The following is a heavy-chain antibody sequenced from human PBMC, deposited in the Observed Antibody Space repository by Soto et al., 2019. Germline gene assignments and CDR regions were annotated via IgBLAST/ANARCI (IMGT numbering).Heavy chain of an antibody. D-gene: IGHD3-9*01. J-gene: IGHJ4*02. V-gene: IGHV3-23*01. CDR3: ERKKLDDILTGLYDY. CDR2: ISGSGGST. Sequence: EVQLLEAGGCLVQPGGSLRLSCAASGFTFSSYAMSWVRQAPGKGLEWVSAISGSGGSTYYADSVKGRFTISRANSKNTLYLQLKSLRAEDTAVYDYERKKLDDILTGLYDYWGQGTLVTVSS. CDR1: GFTFSSYA.